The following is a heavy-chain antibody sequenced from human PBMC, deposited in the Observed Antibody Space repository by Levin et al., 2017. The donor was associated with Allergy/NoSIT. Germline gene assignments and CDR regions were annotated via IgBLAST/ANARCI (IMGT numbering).Heavy chain of an antibody. Sequence: SVKVSCKASGDTFSDGAIHWVRQAPGQGLEWMGGITPVFDTTNYADNFYDRLSITADGSTRTVYMELKRLRSDDTAVYYCARVHDHTNPEYGFDPWGQGTLVTVSS. CDR3: ARVHDHTNPEYGFDP. CDR2: ITPVFDTT. V-gene: IGHV1-69*13. D-gene: IGHD2/OR15-2a*01. CDR1: GDTFSDGA. J-gene: IGHJ5*02.